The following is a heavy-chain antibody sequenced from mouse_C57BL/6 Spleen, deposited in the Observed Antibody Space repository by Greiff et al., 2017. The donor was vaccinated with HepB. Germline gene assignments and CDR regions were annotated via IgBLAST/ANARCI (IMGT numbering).Heavy chain of an antibody. CDR1: GFTFSSYG. CDR2: ISSGGSYT. V-gene: IGHV5-6*01. J-gene: IGHJ2*01. Sequence: EVHLVESGGDLVKPGGSLKLSCAASGFTFSSYGMSWVRQTPDKRLEWVATISSGGSYTYYPDSVKGRFTISRDNAKNTLYLQMSSLKSEDTAMYYCARHDYGNDGEYFDYWGQGTTLTVSS. CDR3: ARHDYGNDGEYFDY. D-gene: IGHD2-2*01.